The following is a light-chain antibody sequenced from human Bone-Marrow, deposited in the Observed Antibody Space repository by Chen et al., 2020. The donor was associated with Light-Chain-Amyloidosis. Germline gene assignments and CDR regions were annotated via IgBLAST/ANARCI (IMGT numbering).Light chain of an antibody. V-gene: IGLV3-21*02. CDR3: QVWDSSSDLGV. Sequence: SYVLTQPPSVSVAPGQTARSTCGGNNIGSKSVHWYQQKPGQAPVLVVYDDSDRPSGIPERFSGSNSGNTATLTISRVEAGDEADYYCQVWDSSSDLGVFGGGTKLTVL. CDR1: NIGSKS. J-gene: IGLJ3*02. CDR2: DDS.